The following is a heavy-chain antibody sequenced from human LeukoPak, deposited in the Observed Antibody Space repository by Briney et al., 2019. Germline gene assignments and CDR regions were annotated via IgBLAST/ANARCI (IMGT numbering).Heavy chain of an antibody. J-gene: IGHJ4*02. D-gene: IGHD2-8*01. CDR1: GFTFSNYA. Sequence: GGSLRLSCETSGFTFSNYAMSWVRQAPGRGLEWVSGISYGDGGTYYADSVKGRFTISRDNSKNTLYLQMNSLRAEDTAVYYCAKDWMVYAPYYFDYWGQGTLVTVSS. CDR3: AKDWMVYAPYYFDY. CDR2: ISYGDGGT. V-gene: IGHV3-23*01.